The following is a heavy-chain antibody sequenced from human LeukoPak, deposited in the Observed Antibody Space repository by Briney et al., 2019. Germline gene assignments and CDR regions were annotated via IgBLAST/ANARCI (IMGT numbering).Heavy chain of an antibody. CDR1: GGSISSSSYY. V-gene: IGHV4-61*02. Sequence: SETLSLTCTVSGGSISSSSYYWSWIRQPAGKGLEWIGRIYTSGSTNYSPSLKSRVTMSVDTSKNQFSLKLSSVTAADTAVYYCARDAYRFGESHWGQGTLVTVSS. J-gene: IGHJ4*02. D-gene: IGHD3-10*01. CDR3: ARDAYRFGESH. CDR2: IYTSGST.